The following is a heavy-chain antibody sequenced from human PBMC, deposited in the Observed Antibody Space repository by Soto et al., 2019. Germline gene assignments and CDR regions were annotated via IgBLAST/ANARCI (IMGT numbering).Heavy chain of an antibody. V-gene: IGHV3-23*01. CDR3: AKTTVTIDYFDY. CDR1: VFTFSSYA. D-gene: IGHD4-4*01. J-gene: IGHJ4*02. CDR2: ISGSGGST. Sequence: GGSLRLSCAASVFTFSSYAMSWVRQAPGKGLEWASAISGSGGSTYYADSVKGRFTIFRDNSKNTLYLQMNSLRAEDTAVYYCAKTTVTIDYFDYWGQGTLVTVSS.